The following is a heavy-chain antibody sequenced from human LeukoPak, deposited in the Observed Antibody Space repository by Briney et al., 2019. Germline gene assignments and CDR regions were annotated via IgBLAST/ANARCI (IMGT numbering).Heavy chain of an antibody. V-gene: IGHV3-11*01. J-gene: IGHJ4*02. CDR2: ISSSGSTI. CDR3: ASRHRGSYYFDY. CDR1: GFTFSDYY. Sequence: GGSLRLSCAASGFTFSDYYMSWIRQAPGKGLEWVSYISSSGSTIYYADSVKGRFTISRDNAKNSLYLQTNSLRAEDTAVYYCASRHRGSYYFDYWGQGTLVTVSS. D-gene: IGHD1-26*01.